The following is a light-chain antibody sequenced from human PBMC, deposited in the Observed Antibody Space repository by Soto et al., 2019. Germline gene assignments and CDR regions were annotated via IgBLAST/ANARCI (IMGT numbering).Light chain of an antibody. V-gene: IGKV3-15*01. CDR3: QQYNNWPPWT. CDR1: QSVSSS. J-gene: IGKJ1*01. CDR2: GAS. Sequence: EIVMTQSPGTLSVSPGERATLSCRASQSVSSSLAWYQQKPGQAPRLLIYGASIRATGIPARFSGSGSGTEFTLTISTLQSEDFAIYYCQQYNNWPPWTFGQGTKVDI.